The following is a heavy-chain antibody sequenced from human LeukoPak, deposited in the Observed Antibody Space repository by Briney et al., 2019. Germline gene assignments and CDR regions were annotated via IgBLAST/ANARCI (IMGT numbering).Heavy chain of an antibody. CDR1: GFTFSSYW. CDR2: INSDESST. V-gene: IGHV3-74*01. D-gene: IGHD2-15*01. Sequence: GGSLRLSCAGSGFTFSSYWMHWVRQAPGKGLVWISRINSDESSTSYADSVKGRFTISRDNAKNSLYLQMNSLRAEDTAVYYCASQYSGYCSGGSCDDYWGQGTLVTVSS. J-gene: IGHJ4*02. CDR3: ASQYSGYCSGGSCDDY.